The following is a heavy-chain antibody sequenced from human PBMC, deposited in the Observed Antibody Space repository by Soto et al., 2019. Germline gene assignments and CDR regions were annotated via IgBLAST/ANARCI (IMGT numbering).Heavy chain of an antibody. CDR3: AKVDTAMVYPTSSYGMDV. CDR2: ISYDGSNK. CDR1: GFTLSGYG. V-gene: IGHV3-30*18. J-gene: IGHJ6*02. D-gene: IGHD5-18*01. Sequence: GGSLRLSCAASGFTLSGYGMHWVRKAPGKGLEWVAVISYDGSNKYYADSVKGRFTISRDNSKNTLYLQMNSLRAEDTAVYYCAKVDTAMVYPTSSYGMDVWGQGTTVTVSS.